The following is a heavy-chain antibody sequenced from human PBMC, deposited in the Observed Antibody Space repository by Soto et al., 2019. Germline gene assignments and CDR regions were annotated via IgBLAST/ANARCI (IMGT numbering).Heavy chain of an antibody. J-gene: IGHJ4*02. V-gene: IGHV4-34*01. CDR3: ARDKITGLFDY. D-gene: IGHD2-8*02. CDR2: ITHSGST. Sequence: QVQLQQWGAGLLKPSETLSLTCAVYGGSFSGYYWTWIRQPPGTGLEWIGEITHSGSTNYNPSLKSRVTISVDTSKNQFSLKLTSVTAPDTAVYYCARDKITGLFDYWGQGTLVTVS. CDR1: GGSFSGYY.